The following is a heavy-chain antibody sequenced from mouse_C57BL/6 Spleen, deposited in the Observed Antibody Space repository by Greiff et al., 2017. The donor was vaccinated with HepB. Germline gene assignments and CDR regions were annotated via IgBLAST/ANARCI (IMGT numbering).Heavy chain of an antibody. CDR2: IWRGGST. CDR3: AKKIDGYYYAMDY. V-gene: IGHV2-5*01. Sequence: VQVVESGPGLVQPSQSLSITCTVSGFSLTSYGVHWVRQSPGKGLEWLGVIWRGGSTDYNAAFMSRLSITKDNSKSQVFFKMNSLQADDTAIYYCAKKIDGYYYAMDYWGQGTSVTVSS. D-gene: IGHD2-3*01. J-gene: IGHJ4*01. CDR1: GFSLTSYG.